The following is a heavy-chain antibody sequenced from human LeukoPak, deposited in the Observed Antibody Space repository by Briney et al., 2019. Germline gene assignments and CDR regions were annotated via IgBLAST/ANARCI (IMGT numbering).Heavy chain of an antibody. J-gene: IGHJ4*02. V-gene: IGHV3-48*01. CDR3: AMSPHCSTSRCYVRYFDY. CDR1: GFTFSSYS. Sequence: GGSLRLSCAASGFTFSSYSMNWVRQAPGKGLEWVSYISSSSSTIYYADSVKGRFTISRDNAKDSLYLQMNSLRAEDTAVYYCAMSPHCSTSRCYVRYFDYWGQGTLVTVSS. D-gene: IGHD2-2*01. CDR2: ISSSSSTI.